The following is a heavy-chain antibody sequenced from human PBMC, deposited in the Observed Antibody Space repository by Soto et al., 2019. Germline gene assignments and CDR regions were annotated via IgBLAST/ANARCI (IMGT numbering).Heavy chain of an antibody. J-gene: IGHJ6*02. V-gene: IGHV1-69*13. CDR2: SIPIFGTA. D-gene: IGHD5-12*01. CDR3: ARGRGYSGDDHYYYFDMDV. Sequence: SVKVSCKASGGTFNNYPITRVRQAPGQGLEWMGGSIPIFGTANYAQKFQGRVTISVDESTSTAYMELSSLRSEDTAVYYCARGRGYSGDDHYYYFDMDVWGQGTTVTVSS. CDR1: GGTFNNYP.